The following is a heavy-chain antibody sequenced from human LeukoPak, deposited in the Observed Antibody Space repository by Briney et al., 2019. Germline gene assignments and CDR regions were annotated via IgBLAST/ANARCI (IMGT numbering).Heavy chain of an antibody. CDR3: AKTGIQLRKTLDY. D-gene: IGHD5-18*01. Sequence: ASVKISCKTSGYTFTGNFMHWVRQAPGQGLEWLGWINPNSGDTNYAQDFQGRVALTRDTSINTAYMELSSLRSGDTAVYFCAKTGIQLRKTLDYWGQGTLVTVSS. CDR1: GYTFTGNF. CDR2: INPNSGDT. V-gene: IGHV1-2*02. J-gene: IGHJ4*02.